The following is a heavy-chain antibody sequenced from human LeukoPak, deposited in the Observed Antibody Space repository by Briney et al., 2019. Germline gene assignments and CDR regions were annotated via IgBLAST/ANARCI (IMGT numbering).Heavy chain of an antibody. CDR3: VRKLTGTTYFDY. CDR1: GFTFSRYD. D-gene: IGHD1-1*01. Sequence: GGSLRLSCVASGFTFSRYDMNWVRLAPGKGLEWVSYIHSGGNTIYYADSVKGRFTISRDYAKNSLYLQMNNLRAEGTAVYYCVRKLTGTTYFDYWGQGTLVTVSS. CDR2: IHSGGNTI. V-gene: IGHV3-48*03. J-gene: IGHJ4*02.